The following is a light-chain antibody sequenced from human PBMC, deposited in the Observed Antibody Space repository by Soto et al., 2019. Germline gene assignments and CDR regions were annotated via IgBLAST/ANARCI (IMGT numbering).Light chain of an antibody. CDR1: SSDVSAYNY. Sequence: QSALTQPPSASGSPGQSVTISCTGTSSDVSAYNYVSWYQQHPGKAPKLMIYEVTKRPSGVPDRFSGSKSDNTASLTVSGLQAEDEADYYCTSYAGSNNWVFGGGTKLTVL. V-gene: IGLV2-8*01. J-gene: IGLJ3*02. CDR3: TSYAGSNNWV. CDR2: EVT.